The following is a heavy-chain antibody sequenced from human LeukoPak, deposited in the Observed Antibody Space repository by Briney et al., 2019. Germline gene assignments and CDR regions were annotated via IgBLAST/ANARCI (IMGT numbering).Heavy chain of an antibody. D-gene: IGHD4-17*01. Sequence: ASVKVSCKASGYTFTGYYMHWVRQAPGQGLEWMGWINPNSGGTNYAQKFQGWVTMTRDTSISTAYMELSRLRSDDTAVYYCARESYGDYSFRWGMGVWGKGTTVTVSS. CDR1: GYTFTGYY. CDR3: ARESYGDYSFRWGMGV. J-gene: IGHJ6*04. CDR2: INPNSGGT. V-gene: IGHV1-2*04.